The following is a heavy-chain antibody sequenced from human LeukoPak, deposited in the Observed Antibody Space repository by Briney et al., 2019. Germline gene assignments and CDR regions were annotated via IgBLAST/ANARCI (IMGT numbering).Heavy chain of an antibody. V-gene: IGHV3-21*01. J-gene: IGHJ4*02. Sequence: GGSLRLSCALSGFTFNYYGMNWVRQAPGKGLQWVSSISSDGTYIYYADSVKGRFTISRDTAKKSLYLHMNSLRLEDTAVYYCARAPRGYDFWSGYYPDYWGQGTLVTVSS. CDR1: GFTFNYYG. D-gene: IGHD3-3*01. CDR2: ISSDGTYI. CDR3: ARAPRGYDFWSGYYPDY.